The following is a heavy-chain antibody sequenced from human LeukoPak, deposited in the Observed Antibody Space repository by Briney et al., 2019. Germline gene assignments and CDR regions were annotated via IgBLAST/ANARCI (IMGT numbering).Heavy chain of an antibody. CDR2: INHSGST. J-gene: IGHJ4*02. CDR3: ASTPAGGWYLGASYYFDY. V-gene: IGHV4-34*01. CDR1: GGSFSGYY. Sequence: SETLSLTCAVYGGSFSGYYWSWIRQPPGKGLEWTGEINHSGSTNYDPSLKSRVTISVDTSKNQFSLKLSSVTAADTAVYYCASTPAGGWYLGASYYFDYWGQGTLVTVSS. D-gene: IGHD6-19*01.